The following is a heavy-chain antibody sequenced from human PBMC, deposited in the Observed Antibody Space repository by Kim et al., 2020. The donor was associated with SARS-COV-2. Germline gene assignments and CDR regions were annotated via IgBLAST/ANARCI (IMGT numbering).Heavy chain of an antibody. D-gene: IGHD1-26*01. CDR2: ISYDGSNK. CDR3: AKDRGQWELLGIDY. J-gene: IGHJ4*02. Sequence: GGSLRLSCAASGFTFSSYGMHWVRQAPGKGLEWVAVISYDGSNKYYADSVKGRFTISRDNSKNTLYLQMNSLRAEDTAVYYCAKDRGQWELLGIDYWGQGTLVTVSS. V-gene: IGHV3-30*18. CDR1: GFTFSSYG.